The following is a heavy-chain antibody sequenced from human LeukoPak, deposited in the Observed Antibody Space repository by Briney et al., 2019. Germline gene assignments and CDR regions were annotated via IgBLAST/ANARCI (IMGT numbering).Heavy chain of an antibody. CDR1: GYSISSGYY. J-gene: IGHJ4*02. D-gene: IGHD1-26*01. CDR2: IYHSGRT. Sequence: SSETLSLTCTVSGYSISSGYYWGWIRPPPGKGLEWIGSIYHSGRTFYNPSLKSRVTISVDTSKNQFSLKLTSVTAADTAVYYCTRLPPGVGAGGWGQGTLVTVSS. CDR3: TRLPPGVGAGG. V-gene: IGHV4-38-2*02.